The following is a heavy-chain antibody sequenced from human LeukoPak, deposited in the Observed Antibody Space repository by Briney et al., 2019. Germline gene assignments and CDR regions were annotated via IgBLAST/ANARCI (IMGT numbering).Heavy chain of an antibody. J-gene: IGHJ6*02. CDR3: AREERITIFGVVYYYGMDV. CDR2: INHSGST. D-gene: IGHD3-3*01. V-gene: IGHV4-34*01. Sequence: PSETLSLTCAVYGGSFSGYYWSWIRQPPGKGLEWIGEINHSGSTNYNPSLKSRVTISVDTSKNQFSLKLSSVTAADTAVYYCAREERITIFGVVYYYGMDVWGQGTTVTVSS. CDR1: GGSFSGYY.